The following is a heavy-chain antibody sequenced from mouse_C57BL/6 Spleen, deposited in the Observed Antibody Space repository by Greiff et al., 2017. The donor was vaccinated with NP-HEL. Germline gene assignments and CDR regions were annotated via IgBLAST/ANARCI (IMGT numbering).Heavy chain of an antibody. CDR2: IHPNSGST. Sequence: VQLQQPGAELVKPGASVKLSCKASGYTFTSYWMHWVKQRPGQGLEWIGMIHPNSGSTNYNEKFKSKATLTVDKSSSTAYMQLSSLTSEDSAVYYLAREGGYNGSSFFAYWGQGTLVTVSA. CDR1: GYTFTSYW. V-gene: IGHV1-64*01. D-gene: IGHD1-1*01. CDR3: AREGGYNGSSFFAY. J-gene: IGHJ3*01.